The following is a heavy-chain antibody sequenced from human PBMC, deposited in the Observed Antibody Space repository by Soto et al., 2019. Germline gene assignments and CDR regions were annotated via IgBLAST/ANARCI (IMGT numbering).Heavy chain of an antibody. Sequence: EVQLVESGGGLVQPGGSLRLSCAASGFTFSNYWMYWVRQAPGKGLEWVSRINSDGSVASYADSVKGRLTISRDNVKNTLELQMDSLRAEDTAVYYCARGDCVGGSCYSLAGSFYYSMDAWGKGTTVTVFS. CDR2: INSDGSVA. D-gene: IGHD2-15*01. CDR1: GFTFSNYW. J-gene: IGHJ6*03. V-gene: IGHV3-74*02. CDR3: ARGDCVGGSCYSLAGSFYYSMDA.